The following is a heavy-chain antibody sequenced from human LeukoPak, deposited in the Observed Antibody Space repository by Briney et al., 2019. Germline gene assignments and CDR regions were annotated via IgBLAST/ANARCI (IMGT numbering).Heavy chain of an antibody. CDR3: ARAEFHSSGSFDY. D-gene: IGHD6-19*01. V-gene: IGHV4-30-2*01. CDR2: IYHTGST. CDR1: GGSISSGGYS. J-gene: IGHJ4*02. Sequence: SETLSLTCAVSGGSISSGGYSWGWIRQPPGKGLEWIGYIYHTGSTFYNPSLKSRVSISIDTSKNQFSLKLSSVTAADTAVYYCARAEFHSSGSFDYWGQGTLVTVSS.